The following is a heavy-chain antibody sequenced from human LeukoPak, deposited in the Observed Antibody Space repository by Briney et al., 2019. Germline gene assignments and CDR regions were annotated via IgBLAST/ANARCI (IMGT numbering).Heavy chain of an antibody. CDR1: GFTVSSNY. J-gene: IGHJ5*02. V-gene: IGHV3-66*01. D-gene: IGHD6-19*01. CDR2: IYSGGST. CDR3: ARGLVRTTAENWFDP. Sequence: PGGSLRLSCAASGFTVSSNYMSWVRQAPGKGLEWVSVIYSGGSTYHADSVKGRFTISRDNSKNTLYLQMNSLRAEDTAVYYCARGLVRTTAENWFDPWGQGTLVTVSS.